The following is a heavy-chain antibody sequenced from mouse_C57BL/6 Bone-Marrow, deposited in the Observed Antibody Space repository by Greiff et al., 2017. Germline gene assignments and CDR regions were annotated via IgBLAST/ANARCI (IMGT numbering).Heavy chain of an antibody. CDR3: ARPDWDWYFDV. CDR2: LRNKANGYTT. D-gene: IGHD4-1*01. J-gene: IGHJ1*03. Sequence: EVMLVESGGGLVQPGGSLCLSCAASGFTFTDYYMSWVRQPPGKALEWLGFLRNKANGYTTEYRASVMGRFTISRDNSQSILYLQMNALRAEDSAAYYCARPDWDWYFDVWGTGATVTVSS. V-gene: IGHV7-3*01. CDR1: GFTFTDYY.